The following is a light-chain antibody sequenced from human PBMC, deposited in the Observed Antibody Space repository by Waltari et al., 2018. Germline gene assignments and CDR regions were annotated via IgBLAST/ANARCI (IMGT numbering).Light chain of an antibody. CDR1: KSNIGAGYD. CDR3: QSYDSSLSGYV. Sequence: QSVLTQPPSVSGAPGQRVSISCTGSKSNIGAGYDVHWYQQLPGTAPKLLIYVNSNRPSGVPDRFSGSNSGTSASLAITGLQAEDEADYYCQSYDSSLSGYVFGTGTKVTVL. J-gene: IGLJ1*01. V-gene: IGLV1-40*01. CDR2: VNS.